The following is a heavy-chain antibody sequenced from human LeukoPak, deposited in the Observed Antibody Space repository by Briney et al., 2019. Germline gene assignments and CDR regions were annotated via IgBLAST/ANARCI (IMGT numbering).Heavy chain of an antibody. CDR2: INPDGTII. J-gene: IGHJ5*02. V-gene: IGHV3-74*01. CDR3: AKDLSWNTADR. Sequence: GGSLRLSCVGSGFTYTDYWMHWFRQAPGKGPVWVSRINPDGTIIDYAHSVKGRFRISRDNAKNLLYLQMNGLRADDTAVYYCAKDLSWNTADRWGQGILVTVSS. D-gene: IGHD5-18*01. CDR1: GFTYTDYW.